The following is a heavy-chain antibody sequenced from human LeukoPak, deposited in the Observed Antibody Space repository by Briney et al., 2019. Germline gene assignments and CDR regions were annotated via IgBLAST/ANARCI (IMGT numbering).Heavy chain of an antibody. J-gene: IGHJ6*03. CDR1: GGSISIYY. D-gene: IGHD1-26*01. Sequence: SETLSLTCTVSGGSISIYYWSWIRQPPGKGLEWIGHIYNSGSTNYNPSLKSRVTMSVDTSKNQFSLNLSSVTAADTAVYYCARDFTDSGSSLVYYYYYYMDVWGKGTTVTVSS. CDR2: IYNSGST. CDR3: ARDFTDSGSSLVYYYYYYMDV. V-gene: IGHV4-59*12.